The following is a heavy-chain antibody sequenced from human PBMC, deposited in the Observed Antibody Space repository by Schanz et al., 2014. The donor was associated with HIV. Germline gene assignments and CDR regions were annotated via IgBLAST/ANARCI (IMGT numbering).Heavy chain of an antibody. V-gene: IGHV3-23*01. CDR3: AKVVRFAMVTAPYYFDS. D-gene: IGHD2-15*01. CDR1: GFTFRSYA. J-gene: IGHJ4*02. Sequence: EVQLLESGGGLVQPGGSLRLTCAASGFTFRSYAMTWVRQAPGKGLDWVSGITGSGVSTYYADSVKGRFTISRDNSKNTLYLQMNSLRAEDTAVYYCAKVVRFAMVTAPYYFDSGGQGTLVTVSS. CDR2: ITGSGVST.